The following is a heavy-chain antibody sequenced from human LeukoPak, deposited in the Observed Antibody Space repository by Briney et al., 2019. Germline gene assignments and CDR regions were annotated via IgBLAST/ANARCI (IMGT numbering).Heavy chain of an antibody. CDR3: ASRSGSSTFDH. CDR1: GGSFSGYY. V-gene: IGHV4-34*01. CDR2: INHSGST. Sequence: SETLSLTCAVYGGSFSGYYWGWIRQPPGKGLEWIGEINHSGSTNYNPSLKSRVTISVDTSKNQFSLKLSSVTAADTAVYYCASRSGSSTFDHWGQGTLVTVSS. J-gene: IGHJ4*02. D-gene: IGHD1-26*01.